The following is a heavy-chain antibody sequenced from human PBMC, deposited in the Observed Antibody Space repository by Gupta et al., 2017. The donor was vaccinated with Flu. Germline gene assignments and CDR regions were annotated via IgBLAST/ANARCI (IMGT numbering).Heavy chain of an antibody. CDR2: IAYSGIT. V-gene: IGHV4-31*02. CDR1: GGSIRGGGYY. J-gene: IGHJ5*02. D-gene: IGHD3-22*01. Sequence: GGSIRGGGYYWSWIHQHPGKGLEWIGYIAYSGITRYNPSLTSRLTTSADTSNNHSSLIMTSVTAADTAVYYWSRAKSAYYYQTFDNWGPGLLVTVSS. CDR3: SRAKSAYYYQTFDN.